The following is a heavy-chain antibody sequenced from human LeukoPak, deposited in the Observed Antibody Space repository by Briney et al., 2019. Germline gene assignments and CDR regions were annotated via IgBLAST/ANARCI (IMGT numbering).Heavy chain of an antibody. CDR1: GFTFSSYE. Sequence: GGSLRLSCAASGFTFSSYEMNWVRQAPGKGLEWVSYISSSGSTIYYADSVMGRFTISRDNAKNSLYLQMNSLRAEDTAVYYCARDSSGWYELYYFDYWGQGTLVTVSS. CDR2: ISSSGSTI. V-gene: IGHV3-48*03. CDR3: ARDSSGWYELYYFDY. J-gene: IGHJ4*02. D-gene: IGHD6-19*01.